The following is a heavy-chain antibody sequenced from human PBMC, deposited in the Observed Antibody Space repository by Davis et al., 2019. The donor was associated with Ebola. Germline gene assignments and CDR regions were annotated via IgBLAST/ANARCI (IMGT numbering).Heavy chain of an antibody. Sequence: ASVKVSCKPSGYTFTGSGISWVRQAPGQGLEWMGRISPYNGNTNYAQKLQGRVTMTTDTSTNTTYMELRSLRSDDTAVYYCARRGTLLRGGFIYGNYFDYWGQGTLVTVSS. J-gene: IGHJ4*02. CDR3: ARRGTLLRGGFIYGNYFDY. V-gene: IGHV1-18*04. CDR1: GYTFTGSG. CDR2: ISPYNGNT. D-gene: IGHD3-10*01.